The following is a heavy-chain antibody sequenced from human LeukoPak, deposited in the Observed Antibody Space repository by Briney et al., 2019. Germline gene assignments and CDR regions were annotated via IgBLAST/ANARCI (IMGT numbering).Heavy chain of an antibody. CDR1: GFTFSSYS. CDR3: ARGKGVYCDY. V-gene: IGHV3-48*01. Sequence: GGSLRLSCAASGFTFSSYSMNWVRQAPGKGLEWVSYISSSSSTIYYAESVKGRFTVSRDNAKNSLYLQMNSLRAEDTAVYYCARGKGVYCDYWGQGTLVTVSS. J-gene: IGHJ4*02. CDR2: ISSSSSTI. D-gene: IGHD2-8*01.